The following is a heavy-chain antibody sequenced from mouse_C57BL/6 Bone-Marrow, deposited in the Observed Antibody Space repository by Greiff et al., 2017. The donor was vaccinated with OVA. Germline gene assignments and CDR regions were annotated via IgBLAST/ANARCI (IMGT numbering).Heavy chain of an antibody. D-gene: IGHD1-1*01. CDR1: GFTFSSYA. J-gene: IGHJ2*01. Sequence: DVMLVESGGGLVKPGGSLKLSCAASGFTFSSYAMSWVRQTPEKRLEWVATISDGGSYTYYPDNVKGRFTISRDNAKNNLYLQMSHLKSEDTAMYYCARDLLPNYWGQGTTLTVSS. V-gene: IGHV5-4*03. CDR3: ARDLLPNY. CDR2: ISDGGSYT.